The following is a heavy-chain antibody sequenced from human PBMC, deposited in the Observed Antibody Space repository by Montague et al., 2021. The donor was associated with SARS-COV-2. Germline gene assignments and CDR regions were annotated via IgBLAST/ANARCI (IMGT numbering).Heavy chain of an antibody. V-gene: IGHV3-48*03. J-gene: IGHJ5*02. CDR3: AKDSHTSSDFHWFDT. D-gene: IGHD3-22*01. CDR2: ISGSGSAV. Sequence: SLRLSCAASGFTFSICEMNWVRQAPGKGLEWISYISGSGSAVHYADSVKGRFRISRDNAAKSLVLQMNNLRVEDTAIYYCAKDSHTSSDFHWFDTWGLGTLVTVSS. CDR1: GFTFSICE.